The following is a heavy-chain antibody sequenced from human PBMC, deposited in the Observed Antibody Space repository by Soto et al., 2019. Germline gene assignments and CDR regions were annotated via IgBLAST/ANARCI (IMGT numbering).Heavy chain of an antibody. CDR1: GFTFSSYA. D-gene: IGHD6-13*01. CDR2: ISYDGSNK. Sequence: HGGSLRLSCAASGFTFSSYAMHWVRQAPGKGLEWVAVISYDGSNKYYADSVKGRFTISRDNSKNTLYLQMNSLRAEDTAVYYCARDLATDSNDAYWGQGTLVTVSS. V-gene: IGHV3-30-3*01. CDR3: ARDLATDSNDAY. J-gene: IGHJ4*02.